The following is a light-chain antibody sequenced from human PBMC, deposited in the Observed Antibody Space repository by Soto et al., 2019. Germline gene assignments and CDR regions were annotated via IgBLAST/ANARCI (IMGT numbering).Light chain of an antibody. CDR2: GAS. Sequence: EIVLTQSPATLSLSPGEGVTLSCRASRSVSSYLAWYQQRPGQAPRLLIYGASNRATGIPARFSGSGSGTDFTLTISSLEAEDFAVYYCQQRIDWPMTCGQGTRLEIK. J-gene: IGKJ5*01. CDR3: QQRIDWPMT. CDR1: RSVSSY. V-gene: IGKV3-11*01.